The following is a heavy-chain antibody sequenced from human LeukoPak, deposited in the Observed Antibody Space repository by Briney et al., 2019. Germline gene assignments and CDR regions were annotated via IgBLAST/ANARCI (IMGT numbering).Heavy chain of an antibody. CDR1: GYTLTELS. CDR2: FDPEDGET. J-gene: IGHJ4*02. V-gene: IGHV1-24*01. Sequence: ASVKVSCKVSGYTLTELSMHWVRQAPGKGLEWMGGFDPEDGETIYAQKFQGRVTMTEDTSTDTAYMELSSLRSEDTAVHYCARSSITGTTPILWRWGQGTLVTVSS. CDR3: ARSSITGTTPILWR. D-gene: IGHD1-20*01.